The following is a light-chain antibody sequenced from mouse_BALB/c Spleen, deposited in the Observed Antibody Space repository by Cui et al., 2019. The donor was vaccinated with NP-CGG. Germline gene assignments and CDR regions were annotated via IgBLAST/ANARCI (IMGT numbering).Light chain of an antibody. CDR3: ALWYGNHWV. CDR1: TGAVTTSNY. V-gene: IGLV1*01. Sequence: QAVVTQESPLTTSPGETVTLTCRSSTGAVTTSNYANWVQEKPDHLFTGLIGGTNNRPPGVPARFSGSLIGDKAALTITGAQTEDEAIYFCALWYGNHWVFGGGTKLTVL. CDR2: GTN. J-gene: IGLJ1*01.